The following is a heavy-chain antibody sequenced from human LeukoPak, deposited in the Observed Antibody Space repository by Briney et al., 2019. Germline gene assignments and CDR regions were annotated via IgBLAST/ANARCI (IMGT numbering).Heavy chain of an antibody. V-gene: IGHV3-64*01. Sequence: GGSLRLSCAASGFTFSSYAMHWVRQAPGKGLEYVSAISSNGGSTYYANSVKGRFTISRDNSKNTLYLQMGSLRAEDMTVYYCARDGGVGAKSYYYYYMDVWGKGTTVTVSS. J-gene: IGHJ6*03. CDR1: GFTFSSYA. CDR2: ISSNGGST. D-gene: IGHD1-26*01. CDR3: ARDGGVGAKSYYYYYMDV.